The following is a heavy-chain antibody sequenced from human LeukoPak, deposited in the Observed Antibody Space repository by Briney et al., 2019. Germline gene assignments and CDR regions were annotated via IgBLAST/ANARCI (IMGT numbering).Heavy chain of an antibody. J-gene: IGHJ6*02. CDR3: ARLHLDFSGAMDV. D-gene: IGHD3-3*01. V-gene: IGHV5-51*01. CDR1: GYSFTSYW. CDR2: IYPGDSDT. Sequence: GESLKISCKGSGYSFTSYWIGWVRQMPGKGLEWMGIIYPGDSDTRYSPSFQGQVTISADKSISTAYLQWSSLKASDTAMHYCARLHLDFSGAMDVWGQGTTVTVSS.